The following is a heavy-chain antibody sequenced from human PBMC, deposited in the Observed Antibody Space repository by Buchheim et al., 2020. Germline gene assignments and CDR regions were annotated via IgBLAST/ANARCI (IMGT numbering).Heavy chain of an antibody. CDR1: GFIFSNYW. J-gene: IGHJ4*02. V-gene: IGHV3-7*01. Sequence: EVQLVESGGGLVQPGGSLRLSCAGSGFIFSNYWMNWVRQAPGKGLQWVGNIKPDASVKYYVDPVKGRFTVSRDTAKNTVYLQMNSLRVEDTAVYYCLGGGYSSSWGQGTL. D-gene: IGHD6-13*01. CDR2: IKPDASVK. CDR3: LGGGYSSS.